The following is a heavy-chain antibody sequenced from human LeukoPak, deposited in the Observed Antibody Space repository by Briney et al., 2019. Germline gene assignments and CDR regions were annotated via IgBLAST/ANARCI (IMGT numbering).Heavy chain of an antibody. D-gene: IGHD5-18*01. J-gene: IGHJ3*02. CDR3: AREWLQNDAFDI. CDR2: IIPIFGTA. V-gene: IGHV1-69*06. CDR1: GGTFSSYA. Sequence: SVKVSCKASGGTFSSYAISWVRQAPGQGLEWMGGIIPIFGTANYAQKFQGRVTITADKSTSTACMELSSLRSGDTAVYYCAREWLQNDAFDIWGQGTMVTVSS.